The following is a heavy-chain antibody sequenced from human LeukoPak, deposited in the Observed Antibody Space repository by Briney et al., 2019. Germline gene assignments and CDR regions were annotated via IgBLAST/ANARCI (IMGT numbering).Heavy chain of an antibody. Sequence: GSSVKVSCKASGGTFISYAISWVRQAPGQGLEWMGGIIPIFGTANYAQKFQGRVTITADESTSTAYMELSSLRSEDTAVYYCARSCSSTSCSSFNAFDIWGQGTMVTVSS. V-gene: IGHV1-69*01. CDR3: ARSCSSTSCSSFNAFDI. J-gene: IGHJ3*02. CDR2: IIPIFGTA. CDR1: GGTFISYA. D-gene: IGHD2-2*01.